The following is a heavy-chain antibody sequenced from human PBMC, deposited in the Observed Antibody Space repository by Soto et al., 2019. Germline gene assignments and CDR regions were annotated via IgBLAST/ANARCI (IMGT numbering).Heavy chain of an antibody. D-gene: IGHD1-7*01. CDR2: ISGSGGST. J-gene: IGHJ6*02. CDR3: AKGPRLELRPYYYYGMDV. Sequence: EVQLLESGGGLVQPGGSLRLSCAASGFTFSSYAMSWVRQAPGKGLEWVSAISGSGGSTYYADSVKGRFTISRDKSKNTLYLQMNSLRAEDTAVYYCAKGPRLELRPYYYYGMDVWGQGTTVTVSS. CDR1: GFTFSSYA. V-gene: IGHV3-23*01.